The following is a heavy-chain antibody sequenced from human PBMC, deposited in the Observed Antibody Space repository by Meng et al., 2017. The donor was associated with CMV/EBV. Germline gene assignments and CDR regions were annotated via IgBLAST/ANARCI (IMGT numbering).Heavy chain of an antibody. D-gene: IGHD6-13*01. J-gene: IGHJ4*02. Sequence: GESLKISCAASGFSFSSYSMNWVRQAPGKGLEWVSYISCSSSTIYYADSVKGRFTISRDNAKNSLYLQMNSLRAEDTAVYYCARAWIAAAGTLDYWGQGTLVTVSS. CDR2: ISCSSSTI. CDR1: GFSFSSYS. V-gene: IGHV3-48*04. CDR3: ARAWIAAAGTLDY.